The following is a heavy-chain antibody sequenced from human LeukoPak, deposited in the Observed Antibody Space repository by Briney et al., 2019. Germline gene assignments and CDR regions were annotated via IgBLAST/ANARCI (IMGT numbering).Heavy chain of an antibody. CDR2: IYYSGST. V-gene: IGHV4-59*01. J-gene: IGHJ6*02. D-gene: IGHD3-10*01. Sequence: PSETLSLTCTLSGGSISSYYWSWIRQPPGEGLEWIGYIYYSGSTNYNPSLKGRVTISVDTSKNQFSLKLSSVTAADTAVYYCARVPLYSGYGSYYGMDVWGQGTTVTVSS. CDR3: ARVPLYSGYGSYYGMDV. CDR1: GGSISSYY.